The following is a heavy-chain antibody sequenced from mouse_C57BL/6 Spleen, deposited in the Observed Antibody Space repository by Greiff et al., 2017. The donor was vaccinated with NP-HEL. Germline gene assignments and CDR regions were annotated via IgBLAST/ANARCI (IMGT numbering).Heavy chain of an antibody. CDR1: GYTFTSYW. Sequence: QVQLQQPGAELVKPGASVKLSCKASGYTFTSYWMPWVKQRPGRGLEWIGRIDPYSGGTKYNEKFKSKATLTVDKPSSTAYMQLSSLTSEDSAVYYCARGGWLSPYWYFDVWGTGTTVTVSS. CDR3: ARGGWLSPYWYFDV. CDR2: IDPYSGGT. D-gene: IGHD2-3*01. J-gene: IGHJ1*03. V-gene: IGHV1-72*01.